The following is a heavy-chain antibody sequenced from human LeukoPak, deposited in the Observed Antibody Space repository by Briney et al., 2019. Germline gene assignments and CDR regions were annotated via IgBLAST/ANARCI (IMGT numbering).Heavy chain of an antibody. CDR1: GFSLTSYA. V-gene: IGHV3-23*01. CDR2: TNNDGSTT. J-gene: IGHJ5*02. Sequence: GGSLRLSCAASGFSLTSYAMSWVRQAPGKGLVWVSRTNNDGSTTNYADSVRGRFTISRDNSKNTLYLQMNSLRAEDTAVYYCARGRGYSQSNWVDPWGQGTMVTVSA. CDR3: ARGRGYSQSNWVDP. D-gene: IGHD5-18*01.